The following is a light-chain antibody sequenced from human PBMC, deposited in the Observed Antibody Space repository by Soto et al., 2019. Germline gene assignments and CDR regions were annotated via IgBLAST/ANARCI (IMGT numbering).Light chain of an antibody. CDR2: EAS. CDR1: QSISRW. Sequence: EINMTQPPATLSAPVGNRLHVTCRAIQSISRWLHWYQQKLGKAPKLLMYEASNLESGVPSRCRGSGSGTEYTLTIGGLQPDDFEPYYCQQFNSYPITFGQGTRLEIK. CDR3: QQFNSYPIT. J-gene: IGKJ5*01. V-gene: IGKV1-5*01.